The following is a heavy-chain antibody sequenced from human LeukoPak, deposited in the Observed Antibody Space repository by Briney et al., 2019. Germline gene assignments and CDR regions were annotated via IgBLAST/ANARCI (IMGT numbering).Heavy chain of an antibody. CDR3: ARDEYRGNDYFDY. CDR2: IKQDGSEK. J-gene: IGHJ4*02. V-gene: IGHV3-7*01. D-gene: IGHD2/OR15-2a*01. Sequence: GGSLRLSCAASGFTFTTYWMSWVRQAPGKGLEWVANIKQDGSEKYYVDSVKGRFTISRDNAKNSLYLQMNSLRAEDTAVYYCARDEYRGNDYFDYWGQGTLVTVSS. CDR1: GFTFTTYW.